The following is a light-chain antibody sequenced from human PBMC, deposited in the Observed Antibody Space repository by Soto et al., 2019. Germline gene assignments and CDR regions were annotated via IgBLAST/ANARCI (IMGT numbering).Light chain of an antibody. Sequence: EIVLTQSPGTLSLSPGEGATLSCRASQSVSGSYLAWYQQKPGQAPRLLIYGASNRATGVPDRFSGSESGTDFTLTIDRLEPKDFVVYYCQQYGSSPPYTFGQGTRLEIK. CDR1: QSVSGSY. CDR3: QQYGSSPPYT. J-gene: IGKJ2*01. V-gene: IGKV3-20*01. CDR2: GAS.